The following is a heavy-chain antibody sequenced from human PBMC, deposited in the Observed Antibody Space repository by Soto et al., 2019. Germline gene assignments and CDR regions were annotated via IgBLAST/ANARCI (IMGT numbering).Heavy chain of an antibody. CDR3: ARALNYYGSGSVLGFDY. V-gene: IGHV4-30-2*01. D-gene: IGHD3-10*01. CDR2: IYHSGST. J-gene: IGHJ4*02. CDR1: GGSISSGGYS. Sequence: PSETLSLTCAVSGGSISSGGYSWSWIRQPPGKGLEWIGYIYHSGSTYYNPSLKSRVTISVDRSKNQFSLKPSSVTAADTAVYYCARALNYYGSGSVLGFDYWGQGALVTVSS.